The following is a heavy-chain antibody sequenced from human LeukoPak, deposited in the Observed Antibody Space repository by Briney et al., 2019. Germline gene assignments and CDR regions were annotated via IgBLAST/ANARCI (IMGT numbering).Heavy chain of an antibody. D-gene: IGHD3-22*01. J-gene: IGHJ4*02. CDR1: GFTFSSYG. V-gene: IGHV3-30*02. Sequence: PGGSLRLSCAASGFTFSSYGMHWVRQAPGKGLEWVAFIRYDGSNKYYADSVKGRFTISRDNSKNTLYLQMNSLRAEDTAVYYCAKRSGYYSRGTHLFDYWGQGTLVTVSS. CDR3: AKRSGYYSRGTHLFDY. CDR2: IRYDGSNK.